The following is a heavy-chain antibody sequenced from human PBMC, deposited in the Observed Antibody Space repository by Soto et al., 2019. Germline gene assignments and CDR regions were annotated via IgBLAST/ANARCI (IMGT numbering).Heavy chain of an antibody. J-gene: IGHJ6*02. V-gene: IGHV1-2*04. Sequence: ASVKVSCKASGYTFTGYYMHWVRQAPGQGLEWMGWINPNSGGTNYAQKFQGWVTMTRDTSISTAYMELSRLRSDDTAVYYCARDATAAREDYYFCYGMDVWGQGTTVTVP. D-gene: IGHD6-6*01. CDR2: INPNSGGT. CDR1: GYTFTGYY. CDR3: ARDATAAREDYYFCYGMDV.